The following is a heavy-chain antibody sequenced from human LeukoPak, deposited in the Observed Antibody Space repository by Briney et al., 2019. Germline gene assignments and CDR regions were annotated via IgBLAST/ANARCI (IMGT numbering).Heavy chain of an antibody. D-gene: IGHD2-15*01. Sequence: SETLSLTCAVYGGSFSGYYWSWIRQPPGKGLEWIGEINHSGSTNYNPSLKSRVTISVDTSKNQFSLKLSSVTAADTAVYYCARVSPKYCSGGSCHYYMDVWGKGTTVTVSS. CDR1: GGSFSGYY. CDR2: INHSGST. CDR3: ARVSPKYCSGGSCHYYMDV. J-gene: IGHJ6*03. V-gene: IGHV4-34*01.